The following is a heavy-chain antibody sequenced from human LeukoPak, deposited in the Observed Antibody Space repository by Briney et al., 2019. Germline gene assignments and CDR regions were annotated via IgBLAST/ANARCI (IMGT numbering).Heavy chain of an antibody. J-gene: IGHJ4*02. V-gene: IGHV1-46*01. D-gene: IGHD2-8*01. Sequence: ASVKVSCKASGYTFTSYYMHWVRQAPGQGLEWMGIINPSGGSTSYAQKFQGRVTITRNTSISTAYMELSSLRSEDTAVYYCAIIPQGYCTNGVCFDFDYWGQGTLVTVSS. CDR2: INPSGGST. CDR3: AIIPQGYCTNGVCFDFDY. CDR1: GYTFTSYY.